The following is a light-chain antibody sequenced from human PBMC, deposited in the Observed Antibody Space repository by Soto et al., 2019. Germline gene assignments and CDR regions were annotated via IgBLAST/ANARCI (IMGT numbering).Light chain of an antibody. V-gene: IGKV1-5*03. CDR1: QTISSW. J-gene: IGKJ2*01. Sequence: DIQMTQSPSTLSASVGDRVTITCRASQTISSWLAWYQQKPGQVPKLLIYKVSTLESGVPSRFSGSGSWTEFTLTISSLQPDEFAMDDCQQYDDYSFTFGQGTKLESK. CDR3: QQYDDYSFT. CDR2: KVS.